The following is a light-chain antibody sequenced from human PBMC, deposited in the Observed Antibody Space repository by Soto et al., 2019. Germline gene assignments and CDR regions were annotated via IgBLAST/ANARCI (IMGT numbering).Light chain of an antibody. Sequence: SYELTQPPSVSVSPGQTASITCSGDKWGDKYACWYQQKPGQSPVLVIYQDSKRPSGIPERFSGSNSGNTATLTISGTQAMDEADYYCQAWDSSTARFGGGTKLTVL. CDR1: KWGDKY. CDR3: QAWDSSTAR. CDR2: QDS. V-gene: IGLV3-1*01. J-gene: IGLJ3*02.